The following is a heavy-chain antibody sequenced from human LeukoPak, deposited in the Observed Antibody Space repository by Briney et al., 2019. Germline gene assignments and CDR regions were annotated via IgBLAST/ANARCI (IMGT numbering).Heavy chain of an antibody. CDR3: ARSNYYDSRSWGFDI. D-gene: IGHD3-22*01. CDR2: ISYDGTNK. CDR1: GFTFSSYA. Sequence: GRSLRLSCAASGFTFSSYAMHWVRQAPGKGLEWVTIISYDGTNKYYADSVKGRFTISRDNSKNTLFLQMNSLRAEDTAVYYCARSNYYDSRSWGFDIWGQGTMVTVSS. V-gene: IGHV3-30*04. J-gene: IGHJ3*02.